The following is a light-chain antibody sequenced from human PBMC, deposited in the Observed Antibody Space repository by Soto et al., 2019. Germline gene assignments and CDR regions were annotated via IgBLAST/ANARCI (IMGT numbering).Light chain of an antibody. V-gene: IGLV2-14*01. CDR3: SSYTSTTTRHV. CDR1: TSDVGGSNY. CDR2: EVS. Sequence: QSALTQPASVSGSPGQSITISCTGTTSDVGGSNYVSWYQQHPGKAPKVMIYEVSNRPSGVSNRFSGSKSGNTASLTISGLQAEDEADYYCSSYTSTTTRHVFGTGTKVTVL. J-gene: IGLJ1*01.